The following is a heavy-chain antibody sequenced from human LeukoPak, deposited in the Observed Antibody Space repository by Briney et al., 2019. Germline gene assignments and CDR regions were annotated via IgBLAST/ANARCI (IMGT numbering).Heavy chain of an antibody. V-gene: IGHV3-23*01. CDR1: GFTFSSYA. D-gene: IGHD2-2*01. CDR3: AKVGPYCSSTSCRPDYYYYYMDV. CDR2: ISVSGGST. Sequence: GSPRLSCAASGFTFSSYAMRWVRQAPGKGLEWVPAISVSGGSTYYADSVKGRFTIARDNSKNTLYLQMNSLRAEDTAVYYCAKVGPYCSSTSCRPDYYYYYMDVWGKGTTVTVSS. J-gene: IGHJ6*03.